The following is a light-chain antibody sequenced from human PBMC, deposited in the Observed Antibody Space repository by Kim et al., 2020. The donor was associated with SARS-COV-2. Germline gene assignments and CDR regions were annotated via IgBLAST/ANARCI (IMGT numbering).Light chain of an antibody. CDR1: PGVSSY. V-gene: IGKV3-11*01. Sequence: PGERAPPPCRAGPGVSSYLAWYQQKPGQAPRLPIYDASNRATGIPARFSGSGSGTDFTLTISSLEPEDFAVYYCQQRSNWPPENTFGQGTKLEI. CDR2: DAS. J-gene: IGKJ2*01. CDR3: QQRSNWPPENT.